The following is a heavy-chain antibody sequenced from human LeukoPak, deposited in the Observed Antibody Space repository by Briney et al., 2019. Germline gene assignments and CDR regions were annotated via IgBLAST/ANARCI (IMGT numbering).Heavy chain of an antibody. CDR1: DGSFSGYY. V-gene: IGHV4-34*01. CDR2: INHSGST. Sequence: SETLSLTCAVYDGSFSGYYWSWIRQPPRKGLEWIGEINHSGSTNYNPSLKSRVTISVDTSKNQFSLRLTSVTAADTAMYYCARKLASSTLKAGAFDIWGQGTMVTVSS. J-gene: IGHJ3*02. D-gene: IGHD2-2*01. CDR3: ARKLASSTLKAGAFDI.